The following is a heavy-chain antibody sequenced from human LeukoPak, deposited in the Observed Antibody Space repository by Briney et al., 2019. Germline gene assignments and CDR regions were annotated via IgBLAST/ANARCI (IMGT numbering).Heavy chain of an antibody. D-gene: IGHD5-18*01. V-gene: IGHV4-34*01. CDR1: GGSFSGYY. CDR3: ARDPSYGFFDY. Sequence: SETLSLTCAVYGGSFSGYYWSWIRQPPGKGLEWIGEINHSGSTNYNPSLKSRVTISVDTSKNQFSLKLSSVTAADTAVYYCARDPSYGFFDYWGQGTLVTVSS. J-gene: IGHJ4*02. CDR2: INHSGST.